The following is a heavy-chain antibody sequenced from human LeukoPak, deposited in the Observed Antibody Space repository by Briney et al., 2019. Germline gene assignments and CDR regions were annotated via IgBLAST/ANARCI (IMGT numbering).Heavy chain of an antibody. CDR3: AREIIQLPGYDY. V-gene: IGHV3-53*01. J-gene: IGHJ4*02. D-gene: IGHD5-18*01. CDR1: GFTVSSNY. Sequence: SGGSLRLSYAASGFTVSSNYMSWVRQVPGKGLEWVSVIYSGGSTYYADSVKGRFTISRDNSKNTLYLQMNSLRAEDTAVYYCAREIIQLPGYDYWGQGTLVTVSS. CDR2: IYSGGST.